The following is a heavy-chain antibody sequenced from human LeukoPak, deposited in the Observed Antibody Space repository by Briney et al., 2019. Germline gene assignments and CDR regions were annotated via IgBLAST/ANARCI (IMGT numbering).Heavy chain of an antibody. CDR2: IYYSGST. CDR3: ARMNYYDSDWFDP. V-gene: IGHV4-59*12. J-gene: IGHJ5*02. CDR1: GGSIRSYY. Sequence: PSETLSLTCTVSGGSIRSYYWSWIRQPPGKGLEWIGYIYYSGSTNYNPSLKSRVTISVDTSKNQFSLKLSSVTAADTAVYYCARMNYYDSDWFDPWGQGTLVTVSS. D-gene: IGHD3-22*01.